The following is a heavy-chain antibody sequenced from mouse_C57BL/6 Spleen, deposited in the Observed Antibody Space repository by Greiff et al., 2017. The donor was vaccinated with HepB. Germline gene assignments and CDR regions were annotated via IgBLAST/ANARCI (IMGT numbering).Heavy chain of an antibody. D-gene: IGHD1-1*01. V-gene: IGHV1-54*01. J-gene: IGHJ1*03. Sequence: VKLMESGAELVRPGTSVKVSCKASGYAFTNYLIEWVKQRPGQGLEWIGVINPGSGGTNYNEKFKGKATLTADKSSSTAYMQLSSLTSEDSAVYFCARSSHYYGRGYFDVWGTGTTVTVSS. CDR2: INPGSGGT. CDR3: ARSSHYYGRGYFDV. CDR1: GYAFTNYL.